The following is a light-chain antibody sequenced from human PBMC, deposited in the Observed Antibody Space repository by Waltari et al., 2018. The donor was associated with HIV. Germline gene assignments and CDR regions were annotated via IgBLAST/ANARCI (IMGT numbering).Light chain of an antibody. CDR1: QSLSAF. CDR3: QQRSSWPLIT. Sequence: EIVLPQSPATLYFSRGSGANLPCSAIQSLSAFLAWYQQKPGQAPRLTIYDASNRATGIPARFSGRGSGTDFTLTISSLEPEDFAVYYCQQRSSWPLITFGQGTRLEIK. CDR2: DAS. J-gene: IGKJ5*01. V-gene: IGKV3-11*01.